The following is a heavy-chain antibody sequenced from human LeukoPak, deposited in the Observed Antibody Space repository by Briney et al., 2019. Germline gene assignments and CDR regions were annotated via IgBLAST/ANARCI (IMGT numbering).Heavy chain of an antibody. CDR3: ARWDKSFYCSSTSCPDY. J-gene: IGHJ4*02. CDR1: GFTFISYS. V-gene: IGHV3-48*01. CDR2: ISSSSSTI. Sequence: GGSLRLSCAASGFTFISYSMNWVRQAPGKGGEGVSYISSSSSTIYYADAVEGRFTISRDNAKNSLYLQMNSLRAEDTAVYYCARWDKSFYCSSTSCPDYWGQGTLVTVSS. D-gene: IGHD2-2*01.